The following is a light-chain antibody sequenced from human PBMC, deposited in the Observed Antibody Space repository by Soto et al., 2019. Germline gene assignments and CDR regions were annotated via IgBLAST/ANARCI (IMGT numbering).Light chain of an antibody. CDR1: SSNIGSNT. V-gene: IGLV1-44*01. CDR3: VAWDDSLNGPL. Sequence: QSVLTQPPSASGTPGQVVTISCSGSSSNIGSNTVNWYQHLPGTAPKLLIYTDSLRPSGVPDRFTAFKSGTSASLAISGLQSEDEADYYCVAWDDSLNGPLFGGGTKVTVL. J-gene: IGLJ2*01. CDR2: TDS.